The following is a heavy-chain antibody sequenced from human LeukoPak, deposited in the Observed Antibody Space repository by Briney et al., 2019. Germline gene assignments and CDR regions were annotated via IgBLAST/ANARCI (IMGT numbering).Heavy chain of an antibody. V-gene: IGHV4-34*01. CDR3: ARRAFGQLLFDY. J-gene: IGHJ4*02. CDR1: GGSFSGYY. D-gene: IGHD2-2*01. CDR2: INHSGST. Sequence: SETLSLTCAVYGGSFSGYYWSWIRQPPGKGLEGIGEINHSGSTNYNPSLKSRVTISVDTSKNQFSLKLSSVTAADTAVYYCARRAFGQLLFDYWGQGTLVTDSS.